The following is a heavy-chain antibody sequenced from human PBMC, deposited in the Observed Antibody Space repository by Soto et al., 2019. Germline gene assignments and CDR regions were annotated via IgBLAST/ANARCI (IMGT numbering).Heavy chain of an antibody. Sequence: SLRLPCAASGLTFDDYAMHRVRQTPGKGLEWGSGISWNSGNIDYADSVKGRITNPRDHAKNSPDLQKNRPKTEDKALYYREKPRGVYWGFDDNWAQEPLVPVSS. D-gene: IGHD3-10*01. J-gene: IGHJ4*02. CDR2: ISWNSGNI. CDR1: GLTFDDYA. V-gene: IGHV3-9*01. CDR3: EKPRGVYWGFDDN.